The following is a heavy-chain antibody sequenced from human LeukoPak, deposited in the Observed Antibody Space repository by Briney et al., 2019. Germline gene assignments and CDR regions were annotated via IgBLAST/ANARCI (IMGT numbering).Heavy chain of an antibody. V-gene: IGHV3-20*04. J-gene: IGHJ4*02. CDR1: GFTFDDYG. D-gene: IGHD3-22*01. CDR2: INWNGGST. CDR3: ARLQTPYYDSSGYFFDY. Sequence: PGGSLRLSCAASGFTFDDYGMSWVRQAPGKGLEWVSGINWNGGSTVYADSVKGRFTISRDNAKNSLYLQMNSLRAEDTALYYCARLQTPYYDSSGYFFDYWGQGTLVTVPS.